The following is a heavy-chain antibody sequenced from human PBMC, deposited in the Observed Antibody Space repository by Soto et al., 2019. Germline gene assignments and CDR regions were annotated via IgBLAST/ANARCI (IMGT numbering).Heavy chain of an antibody. CDR1: GGSFSGYY. Sequence: SETLSLTCAVYGGSFSGYYWSWIRQPPGKGLEWIGEINHSGSTNYNPSLKSRVTISVDTSKNQFSLKLSSVTAADTAVYYCARGPQGQAAGTGRNWFYPRGQGTLVTVSA. V-gene: IGHV4-34*01. D-gene: IGHD6-13*01. CDR3: ARGPQGQAAGTGRNWFYP. CDR2: INHSGST. J-gene: IGHJ5*02.